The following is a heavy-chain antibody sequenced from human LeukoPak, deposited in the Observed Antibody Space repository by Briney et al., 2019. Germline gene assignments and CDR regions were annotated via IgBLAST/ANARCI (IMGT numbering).Heavy chain of an antibody. J-gene: IGHJ6*02. CDR1: GFTVSSSY. D-gene: IGHD4-11*01. CDR2: IFGGGST. Sequence: GGSLRLSCAASGFTVSSSYMTWVRQAPGKGLEWVSVIFGGGSTYYADSVKGRFTISRDNSRNTLFLQMNSLRVEDAAVYYCARAREDDDSNYIFYDMDIWGQGTTVTVSS. V-gene: IGHV3-66*01. CDR3: ARAREDDDSNYIFYDMDI.